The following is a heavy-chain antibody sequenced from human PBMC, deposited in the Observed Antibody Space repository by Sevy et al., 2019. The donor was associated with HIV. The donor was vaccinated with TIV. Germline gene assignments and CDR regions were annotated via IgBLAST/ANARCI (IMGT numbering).Heavy chain of an antibody. CDR3: ASGAYCYASRCQNFDY. CDR2: IWYDGTNK. Sequence: GGSLRLSCAASGFTFSSYGMHWVRQAPGKGLEWVALIWYDGTNKYYADSVKGRFTISRDNSKNTLYLQMNSLRAEDTAVYYCASGAYCYASRCQNFDYWGPGTLVTVSS. D-gene: IGHD3-10*01. J-gene: IGHJ4*02. CDR1: GFTFSSYG. V-gene: IGHV3-33*01.